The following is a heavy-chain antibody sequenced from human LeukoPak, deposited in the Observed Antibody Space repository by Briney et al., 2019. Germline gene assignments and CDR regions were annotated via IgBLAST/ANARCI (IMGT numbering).Heavy chain of an antibody. CDR3: AREYDSSGYYKLLVDY. D-gene: IGHD3-22*01. CDR2: ISYDGSNK. Sequence: GGSLRLSCAASGFTFSSYAMSWVRQAPGKGLEWVAVISYDGSNKYYADSVKGRFTISRDNSKNTLYLQMNSLRAEDTAVYYCAREYDSSGYYKLLVDYWGQGTLVTVSS. V-gene: IGHV3-30-3*01. J-gene: IGHJ4*02. CDR1: GFTFSSYA.